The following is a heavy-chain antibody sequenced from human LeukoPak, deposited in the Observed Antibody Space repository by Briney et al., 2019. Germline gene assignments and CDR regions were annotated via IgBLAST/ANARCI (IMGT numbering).Heavy chain of an antibody. Sequence: SETLSLTCTVSGGSISSGDYYWSWMRQPPGKGLEWIGYIYYSGSTYYNPSLKSRVTISVDTSKNQFSLKLSSVTAADTAVYYCARTYYDFWSGRFDPWGQGTLVTVSS. CDR1: GGSISSGDYY. D-gene: IGHD3-3*01. CDR3: ARTYYDFWSGRFDP. V-gene: IGHV4-30-4*01. CDR2: IYYSGST. J-gene: IGHJ5*02.